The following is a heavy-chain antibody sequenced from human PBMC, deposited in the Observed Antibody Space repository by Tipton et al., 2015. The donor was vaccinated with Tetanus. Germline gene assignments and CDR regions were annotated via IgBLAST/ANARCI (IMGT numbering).Heavy chain of an antibody. Sequence: SLRLSCAASGFTVSSNYMSWVRQAPGKGLEWVSVIYSDGSTYYADSVKGRFTISRDNSKNTLYLQMNSLRAEDTAVYYCARDSNYYGSSGVHDAFDIWGQGTMVTVSS. D-gene: IGHD3-22*01. V-gene: IGHV3-53*01. CDR2: IYSDGST. J-gene: IGHJ3*02. CDR3: ARDSNYYGSSGVHDAFDI. CDR1: GFTVSSNY.